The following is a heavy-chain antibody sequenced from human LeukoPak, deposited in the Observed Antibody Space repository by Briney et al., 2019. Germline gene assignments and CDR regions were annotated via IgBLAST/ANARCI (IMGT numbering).Heavy chain of an antibody. CDR2: IIPILGIA. CDR1: GGTFSSYA. D-gene: IGHD6-19*01. J-gene: IGHJ5*02. V-gene: IGHV1-69*04. Sequence: ASVKVSCKASGGTFSSYAISWVRQAPGQGLEWMGRIIPILGIAHYAQKFQGRVTITADNSTSTAYMELSSLRSEDTAVYYCARGSENIAVAGRNWFDPWGQGTLVTVSS. CDR3: ARGSENIAVAGRNWFDP.